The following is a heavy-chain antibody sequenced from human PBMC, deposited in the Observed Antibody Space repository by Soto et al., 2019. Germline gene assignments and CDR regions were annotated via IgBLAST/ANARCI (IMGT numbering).Heavy chain of an antibody. V-gene: IGHV3-7*01. CDR3: MTDHGGW. Sequence: EVQLVESGGGLVQPGGSLRLSCGASGFTFYTYWMNWVRQTPGMGLEWVANIKSDGSEKYYVDSVKGRFTISRDNNKNYMYLQLNSLRVDDPAMYHCMTDHGGWWGQGTLVTVSS. J-gene: IGHJ4*02. CDR2: IKSDGSEK. CDR1: GFTFYTYW. D-gene: IGHD6-19*01.